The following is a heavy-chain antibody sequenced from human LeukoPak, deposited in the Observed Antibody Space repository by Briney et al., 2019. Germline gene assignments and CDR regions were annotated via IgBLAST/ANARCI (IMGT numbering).Heavy chain of an antibody. CDR1: GYTFTGYY. J-gene: IGHJ4*02. V-gene: IGHV1-2*06. D-gene: IGHD6-13*01. Sequence: ASMKVSCKASGYTFTGYYMHWVRQAPGQGLEWMGRINPNSGGTNYAQKFQGRVTMTRDTSISTAYMELSRLRSDDTAVYYCARGGPRQQLVDFDYWGQGTLVTVSS. CDR2: INPNSGGT. CDR3: ARGGPRQQLVDFDY.